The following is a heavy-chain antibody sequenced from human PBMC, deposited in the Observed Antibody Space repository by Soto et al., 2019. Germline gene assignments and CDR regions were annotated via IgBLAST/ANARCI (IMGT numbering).Heavy chain of an antibody. Sequence: GGSLRLSCRVSGFMFSSYAMTWVRQVPGKGLEWVSSTSGSGGSTYYSDSVRGRFTISRDNSKKVLYLEMNRLKGDDTAVYFCAKDGSWGDHYYFDNWGQGTLVTVSS. CDR2: TSGSGGST. J-gene: IGHJ4*02. CDR1: GFMFSSYA. D-gene: IGHD2-21*02. V-gene: IGHV3-23*01. CDR3: AKDGSWGDHYYFDN.